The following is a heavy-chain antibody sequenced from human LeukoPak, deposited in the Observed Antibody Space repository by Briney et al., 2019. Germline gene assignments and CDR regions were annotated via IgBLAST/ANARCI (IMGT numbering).Heavy chain of an antibody. CDR1: GFTFSSYA. V-gene: IGHV3-23*01. J-gene: IGHJ4*02. CDR3: AKNGGAYCSGGTCYVDY. D-gene: IGHD2-15*01. CDR2: ISGSGGST. Sequence: PGGSLRLSCAASGFTFSSYAMSWVRQAPGQGLEWVSAISGSGGSTYYADSVTGPFTISRDNSKNTLYLQMNSVRAEDTAVYYCAKNGGAYCSGGTCYVDYWGQGTLVTVSS.